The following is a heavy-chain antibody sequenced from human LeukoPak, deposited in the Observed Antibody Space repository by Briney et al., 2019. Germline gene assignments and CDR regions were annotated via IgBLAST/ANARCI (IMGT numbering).Heavy chain of an antibody. CDR1: GYSFTSYW. V-gene: IGHV5-51*01. CDR2: IYPGDSDT. Sequence: GESLKISCKGSGYSFTSYWIGWVRQMPGKGLEWMGIIYPGDSDTRYDPSFQGQVTISADKSISTAFLQWSSLKASDTAMYYCAKGHADTPMARGGSEFDYWGQGTLVTVSS. CDR3: AKGHADTPMARGGSEFDY. D-gene: IGHD5-18*01. J-gene: IGHJ4*02.